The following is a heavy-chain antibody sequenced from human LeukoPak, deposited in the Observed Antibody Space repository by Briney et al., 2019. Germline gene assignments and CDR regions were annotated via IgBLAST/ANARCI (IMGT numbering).Heavy chain of an antibody. CDR2: IYSGGST. V-gene: IGHV3-66*01. CDR3: ARDLYGGYLGLDY. D-gene: IGHD5-12*01. Sequence: GGSLRLSCAASGFTVSSNFMTWVRQAPGKGLEWVSVIYSGGSTYYADSVKDRFTISRDNSKNTLYLQMNSLRAEDTAVYHCARDLYGGYLGLDYWGQGTLVTVSS. J-gene: IGHJ4*02. CDR1: GFTVSSNF.